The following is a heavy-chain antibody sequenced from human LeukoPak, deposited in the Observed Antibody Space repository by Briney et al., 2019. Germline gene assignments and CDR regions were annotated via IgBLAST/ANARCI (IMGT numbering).Heavy chain of an antibody. CDR2: ISSSSSYI. Sequence: GGSLRLSCAASGFTFSSYSMNWVRQAPGKGLEWVSSISSSSSYIYYADSVKGRFTISRDNAKNSLYLQMNSLRAEDTAVYYCAREVASHGYSFDYWGQGTLVTVSS. CDR3: AREVASHGYSFDY. V-gene: IGHV3-21*01. D-gene: IGHD5-12*01. CDR1: GFTFSSYS. J-gene: IGHJ4*02.